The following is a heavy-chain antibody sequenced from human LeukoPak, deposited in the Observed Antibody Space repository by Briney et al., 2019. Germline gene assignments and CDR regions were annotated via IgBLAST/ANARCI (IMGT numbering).Heavy chain of an antibody. Sequence: GGSLRLSCAVSGITLSNYGMSWVRRAPGKGLEWVAGMSDSGGRTDYADSVKGRFTISRDNPKNTLYLQMNSLRAEDTAVYFCAKRGVVIRVVLVGFHKEAYYFDSWGQGARVTVSS. V-gene: IGHV3-23*01. J-gene: IGHJ4*02. CDR2: MSDSGGRT. CDR3: AKRGVVIRVVLVGFHKEAYYFDS. D-gene: IGHD2-21*01. CDR1: GITLSNYG.